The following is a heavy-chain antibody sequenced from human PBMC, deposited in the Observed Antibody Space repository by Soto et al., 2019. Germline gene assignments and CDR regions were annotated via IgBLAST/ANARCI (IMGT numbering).Heavy chain of an antibody. V-gene: IGHV3-73*01. Sequence: GGSLRLSCAASGFTFSGSAMHWVRQASGKGLEWVGRIRSKANSYATAYAASVKGRFTISRDDSKNTAYLQMNSLKTEDTAVYYCTRHANSSSSPPRDYWGQGTLVTVSS. CDR3: TRHANSSSSPPRDY. CDR2: IRSKANSYAT. J-gene: IGHJ4*02. CDR1: GFTFSGSA. D-gene: IGHD6-13*01.